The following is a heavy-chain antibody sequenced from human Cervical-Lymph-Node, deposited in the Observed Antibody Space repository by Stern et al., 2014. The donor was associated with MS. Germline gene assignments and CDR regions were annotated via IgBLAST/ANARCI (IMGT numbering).Heavy chain of an antibody. CDR2: IKQDGSEK. V-gene: IGHV3-7*01. CDR1: GFTVSSYW. J-gene: IGHJ4*02. D-gene: IGHD6-6*01. CDR3: ARGARADS. Sequence: VQLVESGGGLVQPGGSLRLSCAASGFTVSSYWMSWVRQAPGKGLEWVANIKQDGSEKYYVDSVKGRFTVSRDNAKNSLYLQMNSLRVEDTAVYYCARGARADSWGQGTLVTVSS.